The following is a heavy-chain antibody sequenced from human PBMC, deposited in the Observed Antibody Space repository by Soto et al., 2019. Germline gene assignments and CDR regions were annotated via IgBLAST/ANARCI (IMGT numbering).Heavy chain of an antibody. CDR3: AKIGVEYQLLRYYDY. V-gene: IGHV3-23*01. D-gene: IGHD2-2*01. CDR1: GFTFSSYA. J-gene: IGHJ4*02. Sequence: TGGSLRLSCAASGFTFSSYAMSWVRQAPGKGLEWVSAISGSGGSTYYADSVKGRFTISRDNSKNTLYLQMNSLRAEDTAVYYCAKIGVEYQLLRYYDYWGQGTLVTVSS. CDR2: ISGSGGST.